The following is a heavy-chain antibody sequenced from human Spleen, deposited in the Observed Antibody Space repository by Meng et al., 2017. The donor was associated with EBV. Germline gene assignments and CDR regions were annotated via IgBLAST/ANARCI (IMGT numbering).Heavy chain of an antibody. J-gene: IGHJ4*02. CDR2: VFHDGGT. CDR1: GGSISSSDGYS. V-gene: IGHV4-30-2*01. Sequence: QLQLQESGSGLVKPSQTLSPTCVVSGGSISSSDGYSWSWIRQPPGKGLEWIGYVFHDGGTFYNPSLESRVTISVDTSKNQFSLKLSSVTAADMAVYYCAVDDGYNSPFDYWGQGTLVTVAS. CDR3: AVDDGYNSPFDY. D-gene: IGHD5-24*01.